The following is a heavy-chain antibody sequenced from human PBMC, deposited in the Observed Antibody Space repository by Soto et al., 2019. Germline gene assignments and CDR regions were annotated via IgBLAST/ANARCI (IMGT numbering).Heavy chain of an antibody. V-gene: IGHV3-23*01. CDR3: ARDRVVTSLSIGSWFDP. J-gene: IGHJ5*02. D-gene: IGHD3-3*01. CDR2: ISGSGGST. CDR1: GFTFSSYA. Sequence: GGSLRLSCAASGFTFSSYAMSWVRQAPGKGLEWVSAISGSGGSTYYADSVKGRFTISRDNSKNTLYLQMNSLRAEDTAVYYCARDRVVTSLSIGSWFDPWGQGTLVTVSS.